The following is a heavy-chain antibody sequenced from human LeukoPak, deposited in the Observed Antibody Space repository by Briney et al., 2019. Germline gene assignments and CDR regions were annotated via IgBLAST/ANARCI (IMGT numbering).Heavy chain of an antibody. Sequence: GGSLRLSCAASGFTFSNYGMSWVRQAPGKGLEWVSGIPGTGSTTYYADSVKGRFTISRDNSKNTVYLQMNSLTDEDTAVYYCARDYYGSGSPNWWDYWGQGTLVTVSS. CDR3: ARDYYGSGSPNWWDY. CDR1: GFTFSNYG. V-gene: IGHV3-23*01. CDR2: IPGTGSTT. D-gene: IGHD3-10*01. J-gene: IGHJ4*02.